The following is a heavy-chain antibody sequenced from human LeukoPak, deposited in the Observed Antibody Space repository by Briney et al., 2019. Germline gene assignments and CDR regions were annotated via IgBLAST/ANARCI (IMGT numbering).Heavy chain of an antibody. J-gene: IGHJ4*02. Sequence: GESLKISCKGSGYTFTTYWIAWVRQKPGKGLEWMGIIYPGDSDTKYSPSFQAQVTISADKSLSLAYIQWSSLKASDTAMYFCARVSPDTALAAYFEYWGPGNPGHRLL. V-gene: IGHV5-51*01. CDR3: ARVSPDTALAAYFEY. CDR2: IYPGDSDT. CDR1: GYTFTTYW. D-gene: IGHD5-18*01.